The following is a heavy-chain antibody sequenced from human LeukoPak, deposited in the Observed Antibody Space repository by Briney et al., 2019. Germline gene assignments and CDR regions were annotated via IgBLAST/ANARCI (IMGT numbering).Heavy chain of an antibody. CDR3: ARGPLATAGTMGLDY. V-gene: IGHV3-21*01. J-gene: IGHJ4*02. D-gene: IGHD6-13*01. CDR1: GFTFSTYS. CDR2: ISNSGTYI. Sequence: GGSLRLSCAASGFTFSTYSMKWVRQAPGKGLEWVSSISNSGTYIYYADSVKGRFTISRDNAKNSLYLQINSLRAEDTAVYYCARGPLATAGTMGLDYWGQGTLVTVSS.